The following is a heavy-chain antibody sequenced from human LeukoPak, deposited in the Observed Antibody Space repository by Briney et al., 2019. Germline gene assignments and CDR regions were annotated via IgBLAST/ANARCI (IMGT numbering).Heavy chain of an antibody. CDR1: GGSFSGYY. J-gene: IGHJ6*02. V-gene: IGHV4-34*01. D-gene: IGHD6-6*01. Sequence: SETLSLTCAVYGGSFSGYYWSWIRQPPGKGLEWIGEINHSGSTNYNPSLKSRVTISVDTSKNQFSLKLSSVTAAGTAVYYCARGRVASWVAARPHYYYGMDVWGQGTTVTVSS. CDR3: ARGRVASWVAARPHYYYGMDV. CDR2: INHSGST.